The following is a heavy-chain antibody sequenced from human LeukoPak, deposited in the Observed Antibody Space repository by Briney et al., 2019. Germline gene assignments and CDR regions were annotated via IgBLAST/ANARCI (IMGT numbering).Heavy chain of an antibody. V-gene: IGHV4-30-4*08. J-gene: IGHJ3*02. CDR2: IYYSGST. CDR1: GYSISSGYY. Sequence: SETLSLTCAVSGYSISSGYYWGWIRQPAGKGLEWIGYIYYSGSTYYNPSLKSRVTISVDTSKNQFSLKLSSVTAADTAVYYCARGESTEAFDIWGQGTMVTVSS. CDR3: ARGESTEAFDI.